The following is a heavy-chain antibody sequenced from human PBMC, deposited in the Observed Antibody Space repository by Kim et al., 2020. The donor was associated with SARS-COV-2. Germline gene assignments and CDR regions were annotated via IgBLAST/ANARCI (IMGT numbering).Heavy chain of an antibody. CDR3: ARALSPISSVWHGDSNDYYYSNGFDI. CDR1: GFIFSDYY. CDR2: IPNSGSTT. D-gene: IGHD3-22*01. J-gene: IGHJ3*02. V-gene: IGHV3-11*01. Sequence: GGSLRLSCAASGFIFSDYYMSWIRQAPGKGLEWVSYIPNSGSTTYYADSVKGRFTISRDYAKNSMFLQMNSLRAGDTAVYYCARALSPISSVWHGDSNDYYYSNGFDIWGPGTMVTVSS.